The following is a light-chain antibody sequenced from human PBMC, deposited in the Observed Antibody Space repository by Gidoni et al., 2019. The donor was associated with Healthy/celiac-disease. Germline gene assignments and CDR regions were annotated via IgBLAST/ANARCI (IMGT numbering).Light chain of an antibody. J-gene: IGKJ4*01. V-gene: IGKV3-20*01. CDR2: GAS. CDR1: QSVSSSY. Sequence: EIVLTQSPGTLSLSPGERATLSCRASQSVSSSYLAWYQQKPGQAPRLLIYGASSRATGIPDRFSGSGSGIDFTRTISRLEPEDFAVYYCQQYGSSRLTFGGGTKVEIK. CDR3: QQYGSSRLT.